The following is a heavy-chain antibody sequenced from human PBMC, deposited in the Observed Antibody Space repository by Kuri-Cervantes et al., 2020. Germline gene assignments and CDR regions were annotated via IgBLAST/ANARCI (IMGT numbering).Heavy chain of an antibody. CDR2: IYHSGST. CDR1: GGSISSGGYS. Sequence: SETLSLTCAVSGGSISSGGYSWSWIRQPPGKGLEWIGYIYHSGSTYYNPSLKSRVTISVDRSKNQFSLKLSSVTAADTAVYYCARQYCSSTSCYFGFDPWGQGTLVTVSS. V-gene: IGHV4-30-2*01. J-gene: IGHJ5*02. CDR3: ARQYCSSTSCYFGFDP. D-gene: IGHD2-2*01.